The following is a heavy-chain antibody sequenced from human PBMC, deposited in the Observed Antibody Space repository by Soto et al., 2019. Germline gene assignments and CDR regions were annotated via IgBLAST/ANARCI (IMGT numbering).Heavy chain of an antibody. J-gene: IGHJ5*02. CDR1: GGSIISSNW. CDR2: IYYSGNT. Sequence: NPSESLSLTCAVSGGSIISSNWWSWVRQPPGKGLEWIGEIYYSGNTNANPSLKSRVTLSLDKSKNHFSLMLSSVTAADTAIYYCARDRTSAGETSRRWFDPWAPGTLVP. D-gene: IGHD2-2*01. V-gene: IGHV4-4*02. CDR3: ARDRTSAGETSRRWFDP.